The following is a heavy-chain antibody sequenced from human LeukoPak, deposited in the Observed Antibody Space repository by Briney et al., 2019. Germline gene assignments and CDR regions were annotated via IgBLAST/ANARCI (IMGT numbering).Heavy chain of an antibody. D-gene: IGHD3-16*01. CDR3: TRRLDD. J-gene: IGHJ4*02. CDR1: GFTFRSYA. V-gene: IGHV3-7*01. Sequence: PGGSLRLSCAASGFTFRSYAMNWVRQAPGKGLEWVANIKHDESEKNYLDSVKGRFTISRDNAQNSLYLQMNGLRVEDTAVYYCTRRLDDWGQGTLVTVSS. CDR2: IKHDESEK.